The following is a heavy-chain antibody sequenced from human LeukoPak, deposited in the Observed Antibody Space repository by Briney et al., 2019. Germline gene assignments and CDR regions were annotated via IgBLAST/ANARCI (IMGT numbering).Heavy chain of an antibody. V-gene: IGHV3-15*01. CDR2: IKSKTDGGIT. J-gene: IGHJ4*02. CDR3: TTGPKYDDNGYFRF. Sequence: PGGSLRLSCAASGFTFNTACMSWVRQARGQGLEWVARIKSKTDGGITQYPAPVKDRFIISRDDSKSTLYLQMNNLQSEDTAVYYCTTGPKYDDNGYFRFWGQGTQVTVSS. CDR1: GFTFNTAC. D-gene: IGHD3-22*01.